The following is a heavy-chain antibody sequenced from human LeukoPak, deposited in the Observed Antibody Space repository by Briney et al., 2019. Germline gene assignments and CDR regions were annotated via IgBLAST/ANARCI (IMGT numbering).Heavy chain of an antibody. CDR3: AGSYVWGSYRLFFDY. D-gene: IGHD3-16*02. V-gene: IGHV3-23*01. CDR1: RFTFSSYA. J-gene: IGHJ4*02. CDR2: ISGSGGST. Sequence: GGSLRLSCASSRFTFSSYAMSWVRQAPGKGLEWVSAISGSGGSTYYADSVKGRFTISRDNSKNTLYLQMNSLRAEDTAVYYCAGSYVWGSYRLFFDYWGQGTLVTVSS.